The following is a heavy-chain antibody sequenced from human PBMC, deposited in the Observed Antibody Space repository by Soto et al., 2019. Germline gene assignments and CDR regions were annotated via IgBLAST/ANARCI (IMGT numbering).Heavy chain of an antibody. D-gene: IGHD3-16*01. CDR3: AKGSRLHLGEFPD. CDR1: GFTFDDYA. Sequence: HPGGSLRLSCAASGFTFDDYAMNWVRQAPGKGLEWVSGISWDSYSKGYADSVKGRFTISRDNSKNSLYLLMNSLRTEDTALYYCAKGSRLHLGEFPDWGQGTLVTVSS. CDR2: ISWDSYSK. V-gene: IGHV3-9*01. J-gene: IGHJ4*02.